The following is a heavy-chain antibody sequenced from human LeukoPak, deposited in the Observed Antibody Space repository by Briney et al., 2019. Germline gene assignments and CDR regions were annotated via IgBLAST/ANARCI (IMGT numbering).Heavy chain of an antibody. CDR2: INHSGST. CDR3: ARSRNYYGSGSYYNPHYYFDY. CDR1: GGSFSGYY. J-gene: IGHJ4*02. V-gene: IGHV4-34*01. D-gene: IGHD3-10*01. Sequence: PSETLSLTCAVYGGSFSGYYWSWIRQPPGKGLEWIGEINHSGSTNYNPSLKSRVTISVDTSKNQFSLKLSSVTAADTAVYYCARSRNYYGSGSYYNPHYYFDYWGQGTLVTVSS.